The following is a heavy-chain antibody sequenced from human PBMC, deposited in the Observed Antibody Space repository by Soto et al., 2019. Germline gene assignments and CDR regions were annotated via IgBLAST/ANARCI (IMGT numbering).Heavy chain of an antibody. CDR2: MNPNSGNT. D-gene: IGHD3-10*01. J-gene: IGHJ4*02. CDR3: ARAEGITMVRPVKRRLDY. CDR1: GYTFTSYD. V-gene: IGHV1-8*01. Sequence: GASVKVSCKASGYTFTSYDINWVRQATGQGLEWMGWMNPNSGNTGYAQKFQGRVTMTTDTSTSTAYMELRSLRSDDTAVYYCARAEGITMVRPVKRRLDYWGQGTLVTVSS.